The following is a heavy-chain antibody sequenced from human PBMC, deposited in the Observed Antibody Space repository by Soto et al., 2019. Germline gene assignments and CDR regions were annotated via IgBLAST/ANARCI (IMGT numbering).Heavy chain of an antibody. CDR3: ARDSGGYSYGARIYYYGMDV. CDR1: GFTFSSYG. CDR2: IWYDGSNK. D-gene: IGHD5-18*01. Sequence: LRLSCAASGFTFSSYGMHWVRQAPGKGLEWVAVIWYDGSNKYYADSVKGRFTISRDNSKNTLYLQMNSLRAEDTAVYYCARDSGGYSYGARIYYYGMDVWGQGTTVTVSS. V-gene: IGHV3-33*01. J-gene: IGHJ6*02.